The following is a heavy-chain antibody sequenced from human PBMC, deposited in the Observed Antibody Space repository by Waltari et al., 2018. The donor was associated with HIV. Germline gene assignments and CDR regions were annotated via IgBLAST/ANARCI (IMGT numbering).Heavy chain of an antibody. CDR3: AKDSPYCSSTSCLAFDY. CDR2: ISGSGGST. D-gene: IGHD2-2*01. Sequence: EVQLLESGGGLVQPGGSLRLSCAASGFTFSSYAMSWVRQAPGKGLEWVSAISGSGGSTYYADSVKGRFTISRDNSKNTLYLQMNSLRAEDTAVYYCAKDSPYCSSTSCLAFDYWGQGTLVTVSS. J-gene: IGHJ4*02. CDR1: GFTFSSYA. V-gene: IGHV3-23*01.